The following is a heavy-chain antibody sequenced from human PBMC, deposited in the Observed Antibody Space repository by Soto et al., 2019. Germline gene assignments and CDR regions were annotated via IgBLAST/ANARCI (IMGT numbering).Heavy chain of an antibody. CDR2: INHTGGT. D-gene: IGHD3-3*01. CDR1: GGSVNGYY. CDR3: AARITVFGLLIPPFDP. J-gene: IGHJ5*02. Sequence: QVHLPQWGAGLLKPSETLSLTCAVYGGSVNGYYWNWIRQPPEKGLEWIGEINHTGGTHYNPSLKSRVTMSVDTSKNQFSLRLSSVTAADTVIYYCAARITVFGLLIPPFDPWGQGTQVTVSS. V-gene: IGHV4-34*02.